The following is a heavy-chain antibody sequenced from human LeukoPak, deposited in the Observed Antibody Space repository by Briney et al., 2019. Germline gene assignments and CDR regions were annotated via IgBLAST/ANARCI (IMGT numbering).Heavy chain of an antibody. Sequence: AGGSLRLSCAASGFTFSSYAMSWVRQAPGKGLEWVSAISGSGGSTYYADSVKGRFTISRDNSKNTLYLQTNSLRAEDTAVYYCAKLAYDSSGSYTAYFDYWGQGTLVTVSS. CDR2: ISGSGGST. CDR3: AKLAYDSSGSYTAYFDY. D-gene: IGHD3-22*01. V-gene: IGHV3-23*01. CDR1: GFTFSSYA. J-gene: IGHJ4*02.